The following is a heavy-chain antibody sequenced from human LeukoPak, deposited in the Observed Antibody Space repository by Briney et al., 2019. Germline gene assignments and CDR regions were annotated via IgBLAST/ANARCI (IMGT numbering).Heavy chain of an antibody. CDR1: GGSFSGYY. CDR3: ARETGYSSGRKRWPHMDV. J-gene: IGHJ6*04. CDR2: INHSGST. D-gene: IGHD6-19*01. Sequence: SGTLSLTCAVYGGSFSGYYWSWIRQPPGKGLEWIGEINHSGSTNYNPSLKSRGIISVDTSKNQFSLKLSSVTAADTAVYYCARETGYSSGRKRWPHMDVWGKGTTVTVSS. V-gene: IGHV4-34*01.